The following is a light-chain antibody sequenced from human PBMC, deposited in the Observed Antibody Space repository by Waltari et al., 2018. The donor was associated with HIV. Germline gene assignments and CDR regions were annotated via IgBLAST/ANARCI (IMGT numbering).Light chain of an antibody. CDR2: GTN. V-gene: IGLV3-19*01. J-gene: IGLJ2*01. CDR1: SLRSYY. Sequence: SSELTQVPAVSVALGQTVRTTCQGDSLRSYYASWYQQKPGQAPVLVIYGTNNRPSGCPDRFAGSSSGNTASLTITGAQAEDEADYYCSSRDSSGNHVVFGGGTKLTVL. CDR3: SSRDSSGNHVV.